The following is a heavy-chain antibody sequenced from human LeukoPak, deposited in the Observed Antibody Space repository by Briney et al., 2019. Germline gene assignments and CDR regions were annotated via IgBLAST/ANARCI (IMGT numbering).Heavy chain of an antibody. V-gene: IGHV3-7*05. CDR1: GFTFSSYR. J-gene: IGHJ2*01. D-gene: IGHD3-10*01. CDR2: IKQDGSEK. CDR3: ARDRAEWYFDL. Sequence: GGALRLSCAASGFTFSSYRMSWVRQAPGKGLEWVANIKQDGSEKYYVDSVKGRFTISRDNAKNSLYLQMNSLRAEDTAVYYCARDRAEWYFDLWGRGTLVTVSS.